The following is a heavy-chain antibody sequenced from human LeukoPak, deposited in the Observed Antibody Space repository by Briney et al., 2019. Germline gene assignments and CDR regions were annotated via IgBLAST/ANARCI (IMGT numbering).Heavy chain of an antibody. Sequence: SETLSLTCAVYGGSFSGYYWSWIRQPPGKGLEWIGEINHSGSTNYNPSLKSRVTISVDTSKNQFSLKLSSVTAADTAVYYCARRMGAVRGVIRSDGGYYYYGIDVWGQGSTVTVSS. J-gene: IGHJ6*02. D-gene: IGHD3-10*01. CDR3: ARRMGAVRGVIRSDGGYYYYGIDV. CDR1: GGSFSGYY. V-gene: IGHV4-34*01. CDR2: INHSGST.